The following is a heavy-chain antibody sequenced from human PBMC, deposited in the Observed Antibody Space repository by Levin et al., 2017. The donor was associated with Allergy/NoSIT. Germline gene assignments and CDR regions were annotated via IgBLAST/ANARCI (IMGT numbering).Heavy chain of an antibody. D-gene: IGHD6-13*01. J-gene: IGHJ4*02. V-gene: IGHV2-5*02. CDR3: AHSTKAAATIYYFDY. Sequence: VSGPTLVKPTQTLTLTCAFSGFSLSTSGVGVGWIRQPPGKALEWLALIFWDDDKRYSPSLRSRLTITKDSSKNQVVLTMTNMDPVDTATYYCAHSTKAAATIYYFDYWGQGALVPVSS. CDR1: GFSLSTSGVG. CDR2: IFWDDDK.